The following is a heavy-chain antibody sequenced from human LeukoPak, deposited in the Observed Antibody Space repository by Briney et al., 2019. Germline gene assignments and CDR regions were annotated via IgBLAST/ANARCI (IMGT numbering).Heavy chain of an antibody. D-gene: IGHD6-19*01. CDR2: IYHSGST. J-gene: IGHJ4*02. V-gene: IGHV4-39*01. CDR1: VGSIRMSTYY. Sequence: SETLSLTRTVSVGSIRMSTYYWGWIRHPPGKGLEWIVSIYHSGSTHYNQSLRSRVTMSVDTSKNQFTLKVTAVTAADTAVYYCVTNGTVTVAGTKFNYFDYWGQGALVTVSS. CDR3: VTNGTVTVAGTKFNYFDY.